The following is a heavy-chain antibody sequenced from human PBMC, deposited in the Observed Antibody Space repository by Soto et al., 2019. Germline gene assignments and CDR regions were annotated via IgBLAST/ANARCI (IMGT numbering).Heavy chain of an antibody. V-gene: IGHV4-39*07. CDR3: ARVYPPNWTQTHGGLYYSDY. CDR2: IYYSGST. D-gene: IGHD1-1*01. CDR1: GGSISSSSYY. Sequence: PSETLSLTCTVSGGSISSSSYYWGWIRQPPGKGLEWIGSIYYSGSTYYNPSLKSRVTISVDTSKNQFSLKLSSVTAADTAVYYCARVYPPNWTQTHGGLYYSDYWGQGTLVTVSS. J-gene: IGHJ4*02.